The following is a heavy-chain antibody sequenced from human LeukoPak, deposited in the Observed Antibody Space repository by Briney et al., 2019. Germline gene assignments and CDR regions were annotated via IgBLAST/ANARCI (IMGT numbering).Heavy chain of an antibody. CDR1: GGTFGSYA. CDR2: IIPIFGTA. Sequence: SVKVSCKASGGTFGSYAISWVRQAPGQGLEWMGGIIPIFGTANYAQKFQGRVTITTDESTSTAYMELSSLRSEDTAVYYCARGTEGALYYYYMDVWGKGTTVTVSS. J-gene: IGHJ6*03. CDR3: ARGTEGALYYYYMDV. D-gene: IGHD4/OR15-4a*01. V-gene: IGHV1-69*05.